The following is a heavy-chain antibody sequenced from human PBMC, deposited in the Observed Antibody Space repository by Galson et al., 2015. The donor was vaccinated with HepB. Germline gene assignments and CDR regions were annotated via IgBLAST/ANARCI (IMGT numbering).Heavy chain of an antibody. CDR3: AKNGGDIVVVPAAIDGGIYYYYGMDV. CDR2: ISYDGSNK. J-gene: IGHJ6*02. CDR1: GFTFSSYG. D-gene: IGHD2-2*01. V-gene: IGHV3-30*18. Sequence: SLRLSCAASGFTFSSYGMHWVRQAPGKGLEWVAVISYDGSNKYYADSVKGRFTISRDNSKNTLYLQMNSLRAEDTAVYYCAKNGGDIVVVPAAIDGGIYYYYGMDVWGQGTTVTVSS.